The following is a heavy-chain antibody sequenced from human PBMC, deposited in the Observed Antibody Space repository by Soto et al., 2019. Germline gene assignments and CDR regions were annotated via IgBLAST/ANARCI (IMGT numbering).Heavy chain of an antibody. V-gene: IGHV4-30-4*01. CDR3: ARVGSSIATRPFDY. D-gene: IGHD6-6*01. CDR2: IYYSGST. Sequence: QVQLQESGPGLVKPSQTLSLTCSVSGGSISSGDYYWSWIRQPPGKGLEWIGYIYYSGSTYYNSSLKSRLTISVDTSKNQFSLKLSSVTAADTAVYYCARVGSSIATRPFDYWGQGTLVTVSS. CDR1: GGSISSGDYY. J-gene: IGHJ4*02.